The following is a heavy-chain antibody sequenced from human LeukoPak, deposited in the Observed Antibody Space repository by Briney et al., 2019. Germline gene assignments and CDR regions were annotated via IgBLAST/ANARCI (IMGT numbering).Heavy chain of an antibody. Sequence: ASVKVSCKASGYTFTGYYMHWVRQAPGQPLEWMGWINPNSGGTNYAQKFQGRVTMTRDTSISTACMELSRLRSDDTAVYYCASQSTMIGTWWGQGTLVTVSS. J-gene: IGHJ4*02. V-gene: IGHV1-2*02. D-gene: IGHD3-22*01. CDR1: GYTFTGYY. CDR2: INPNSGGT. CDR3: ASQSTMIGTW.